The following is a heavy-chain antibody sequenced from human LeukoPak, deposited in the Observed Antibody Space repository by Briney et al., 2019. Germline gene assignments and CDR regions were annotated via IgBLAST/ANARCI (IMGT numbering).Heavy chain of an antibody. CDR1: GYTFTSYY. D-gene: IGHD1-26*01. Sequence: ASVKVSCKASGYTFTSYYVHWVRQAPGQGLEWMGIINPSGGSTSYAQKFQGRVTMTRDTSTSTVYMELSSLRSEDTAVYYCARAGGSYYFDYWGQGTLVTVSS. CDR2: INPSGGST. J-gene: IGHJ4*02. V-gene: IGHV1-46*01. CDR3: ARAGGSYYFDY.